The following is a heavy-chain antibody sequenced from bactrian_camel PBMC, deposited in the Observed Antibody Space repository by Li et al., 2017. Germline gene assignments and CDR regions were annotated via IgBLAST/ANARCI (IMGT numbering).Heavy chain of an antibody. CDR3: KQNVVG. V-gene: IGHV3S40*01. J-gene: IGHJ4*01. CDR1: GFTFSTCY. Sequence: VQLVESGGGLVQPGGSLRLFCAASGFTFSTCYMTWVRRAPGKGLEWVSTINSGGDSTYYADSVKGRFTISRDNAKNTLYLQLNSLKTEDTAMYSCKQNVVGWGQGTQVTVST. CDR2: INSGGDST.